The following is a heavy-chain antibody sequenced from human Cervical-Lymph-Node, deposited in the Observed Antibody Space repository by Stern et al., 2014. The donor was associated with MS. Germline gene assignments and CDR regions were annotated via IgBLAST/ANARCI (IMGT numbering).Heavy chain of an antibody. Sequence: QLQLQESGPGLVKPSGTLSLICAVSGASISNTNWWGWVRQTPGMGLEWSGEIYHSWTTNFSPSLNSRVNMSLDKSKNQFSLEVKSVTAADTAIYYCARVNTGYNWFDYWGQGTLVTVSS. V-gene: IGHV4-4*02. CDR2: IYHSWTT. D-gene: IGHD5-12*01. CDR3: ARVNTGYNWFDY. J-gene: IGHJ5*01. CDR1: GASISNTNW.